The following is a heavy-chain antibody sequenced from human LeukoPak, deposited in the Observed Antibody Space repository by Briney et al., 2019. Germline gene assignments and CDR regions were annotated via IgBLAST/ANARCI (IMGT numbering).Heavy chain of an antibody. D-gene: IGHD1-7*01. V-gene: IGHV4-34*01. J-gene: IGHJ6*03. CDR1: GGSFSGYY. CDR3: ARVRLELLEYYYYMDV. Sequence: SETLSLTCAVSGGSFSGYYWSWIRQSPVKGLEWIGEINHSGNTNYNPSLGSRVSILVDTSKNQFSLRLSSVTAADTAVYYCARVRLELLEYYYYMDVWDKGATVTVSS. CDR2: INHSGNT.